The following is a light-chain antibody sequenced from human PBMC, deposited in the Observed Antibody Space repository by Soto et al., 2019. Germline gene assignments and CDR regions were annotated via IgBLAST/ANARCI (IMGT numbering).Light chain of an antibody. J-gene: IGLJ1*01. V-gene: IGLV2-23*01. CDR1: SSTIGGYNV. Sequence: AVLTQPASVSGSPGQSITISCSGTSSTIGGYNVVSWYQQHPGNAPKVIVYEGIKRPSGVSARFSGSTPGSTASLTISGLQAEDEAEYFCCSYVGATTYVFGSGTKVTVL. CDR3: CSYVGATTYV. CDR2: EGI.